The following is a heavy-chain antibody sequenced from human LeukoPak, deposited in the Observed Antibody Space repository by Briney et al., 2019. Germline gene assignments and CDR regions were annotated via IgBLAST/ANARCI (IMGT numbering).Heavy chain of an antibody. Sequence: WASVKVSCKASGYTFTSYYMHWVRQAPGQGLEWMGIINPSGGSTSYAQKFQGRVTMTRDTSTSTVYMELSSLRSEDTAVYYCAKGPPVLEWLFCYMDVWGKGTTVTVSS. CDR3: AKGPPVLEWLFCYMDV. D-gene: IGHD3-3*01. J-gene: IGHJ6*03. CDR1: GYTFTSYY. V-gene: IGHV1-46*01. CDR2: INPSGGST.